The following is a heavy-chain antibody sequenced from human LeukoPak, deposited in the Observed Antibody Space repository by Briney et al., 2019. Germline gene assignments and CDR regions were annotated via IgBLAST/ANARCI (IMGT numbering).Heavy chain of an antibody. CDR1: GFIFTSYS. V-gene: IGHV3-23*01. CDR3: ARVIGVIGAFDI. J-gene: IGHJ3*02. Sequence: GGSLRLSCAASGFIFTSYSMNWVRQAPGKGLEWVSLISGTGGSTYYADSVKGRFTISRDNSKNTLYLQMNSLRAEDTAVYYCARVIGVIGAFDIWGQGTMVTVSS. CDR2: ISGTGGST. D-gene: IGHD3-22*01.